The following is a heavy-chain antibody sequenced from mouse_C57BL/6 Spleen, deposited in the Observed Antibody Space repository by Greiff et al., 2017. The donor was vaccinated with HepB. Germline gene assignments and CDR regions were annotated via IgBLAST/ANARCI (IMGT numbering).Heavy chain of an antibody. CDR1: GYTFTDYE. J-gene: IGHJ3*01. Sequence: QVQLKESGAELVRPGASVTLSCKASGYTFTDYEMHWVKQTPVHGLEWIGAIDPETGGTAYNQKFKGKAILTADKSSSTAYMELRSLTSEDSAVYYCTEHRWFAYWGQGTLVTVSA. CDR2: IDPETGGT. CDR3: TEHRWFAY. V-gene: IGHV1-15*01.